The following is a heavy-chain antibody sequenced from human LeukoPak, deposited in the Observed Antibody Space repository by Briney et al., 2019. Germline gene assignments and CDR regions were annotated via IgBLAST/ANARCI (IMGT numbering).Heavy chain of an antibody. D-gene: IGHD3-10*01. Sequence: SQTLSLTCSVSGASMRGAGYSWFWIRQFPGKGLEWIGYIYYSGSTAYNPSLKSRVAISLDTSENQFSLNLTSVTAADTAVYYCARDMVLGTMVPRLKPLLYWGQGTLVTVSS. CDR2: IYYSGST. J-gene: IGHJ4*02. CDR1: GASMRGAGYS. V-gene: IGHV4-31*03. CDR3: ARDMVLGTMVPRLKPLLY.